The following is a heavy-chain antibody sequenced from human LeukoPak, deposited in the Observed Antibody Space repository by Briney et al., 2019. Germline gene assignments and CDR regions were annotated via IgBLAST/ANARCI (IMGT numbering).Heavy chain of an antibody. V-gene: IGHV5-51*01. D-gene: IGHD6-13*01. CDR2: IYPDDSDT. Sequence: GESLKISCKGSGYSFTSYWIGWVRQMPGKGLEWMGIIYPDDSDTRYSPSFQGQVTISADKSISTTYLQWSSLKASDTAMYYCARLPAPAAATEDYYYGMDVWGQGTTVTVSS. J-gene: IGHJ6*02. CDR3: ARLPAPAAATEDYYYGMDV. CDR1: GYSFTSYW.